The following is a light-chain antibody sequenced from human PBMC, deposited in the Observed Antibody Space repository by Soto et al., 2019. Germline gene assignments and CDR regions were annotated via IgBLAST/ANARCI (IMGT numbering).Light chain of an antibody. Sequence: ERVMAQSPATLSVSPGERASLSCRASQSVSTNLAWYQQTAGQAPRLLIYGASTRATGIPARFSGSRSGTDFTLTISGLQSEDFAVYYCQQYNNWPLTFGRGTKVDIK. CDR3: QQYNNWPLT. V-gene: IGKV3-15*01. CDR1: QSVSTN. CDR2: GAS. J-gene: IGKJ3*01.